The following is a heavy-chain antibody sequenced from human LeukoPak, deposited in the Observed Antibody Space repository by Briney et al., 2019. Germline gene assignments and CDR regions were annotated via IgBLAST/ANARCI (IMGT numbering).Heavy chain of an antibody. CDR3: AREITVLRGGPRGKDY. J-gene: IGHJ4*02. V-gene: IGHV3-9*01. D-gene: IGHD3-10*01. CDR1: GFTFDDYA. CDR2: ISWNSGSI. Sequence: GGSLRLSCTASGFTFDDYAMHWVRHAPGKGLEWVSGISWNSGSIGYADSVKGRFTISRDNTKNSLYLQMNRLRAEDTAVYYCAREITVLRGGPRGKDYWGQGTLVTVSS.